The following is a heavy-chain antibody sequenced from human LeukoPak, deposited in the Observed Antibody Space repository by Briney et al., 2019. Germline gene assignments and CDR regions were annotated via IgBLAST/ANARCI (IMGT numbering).Heavy chain of an antibody. CDR2: ISSGSGYT. D-gene: IGHD3-16*01. Sequence: PGGSLRLSCAASGFTFISYSMNCVRQAPGKGLEWVSSISSGSGYTYYADSVKGRFTISRDNAKSSLYLQMNSLRAEDTAVYYCARRLSGGLRLGELYDWGQGTLVTVSS. CDR3: ARRLSGGLRLGELYD. CDR1: GFTFISYS. J-gene: IGHJ4*02. V-gene: IGHV3-21*01.